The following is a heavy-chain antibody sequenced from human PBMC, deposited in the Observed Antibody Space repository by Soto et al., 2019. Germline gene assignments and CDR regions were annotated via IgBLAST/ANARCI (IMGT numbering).Heavy chain of an antibody. CDR2: IRGSGAVT. CDR3: ARARSNCGGDCLTYAMEV. V-gene: IGHV3-23*01. D-gene: IGHD2-21*02. J-gene: IGHJ6*02. CDR1: GFTFSSYA. Sequence: GGSLRLSCAASGFTFSSYAMSWVRQAPGKGLEWVSAIRGSGAVTYYADSVKGRFAISRDHSKSTVYLQMNSLKAEDGAVYHCARARSNCGGDCLTYAMEVSGQAPMVTPSS.